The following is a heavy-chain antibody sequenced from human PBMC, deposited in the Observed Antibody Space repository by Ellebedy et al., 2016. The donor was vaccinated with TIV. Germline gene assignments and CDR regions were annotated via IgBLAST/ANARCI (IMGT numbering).Heavy chain of an antibody. CDR1: GFTFSSFA. V-gene: IGHV3-30-3*01. J-gene: IGHJ6*03. D-gene: IGHD3-10*01. Sequence: GESLKISCAASGFTFSSFAIHWVRQAPGKGLEWVAIISYDGSNKYYADSVKGRFTISRDNSKNTLYLQMNSLRAEDTAVYYCARDPYGSGANYYMDVWGKGTTVTVSS. CDR2: ISYDGSNK. CDR3: ARDPYGSGANYYMDV.